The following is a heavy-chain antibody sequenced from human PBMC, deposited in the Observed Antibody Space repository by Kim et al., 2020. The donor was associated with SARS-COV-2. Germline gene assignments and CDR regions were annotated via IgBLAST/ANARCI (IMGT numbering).Heavy chain of an antibody. CDR3: ATDRAYQQLYY. V-gene: IGHV3-7*01. J-gene: IGHJ4*02. Sequence: DVDSVSGRFTISGDNAKNSLYLQMNSLRVEDTAVYYCATDRAYQQLYYWGQGTPVTVSS. D-gene: IGHD1-1*01.